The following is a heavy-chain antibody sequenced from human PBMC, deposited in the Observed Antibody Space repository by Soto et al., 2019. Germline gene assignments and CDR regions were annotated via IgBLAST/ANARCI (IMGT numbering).Heavy chain of an antibody. V-gene: IGHV4-39*01. J-gene: IGHJ4*02. D-gene: IGHD3-3*01. CDR3: ARPPAVHDYYFDY. Sequence: QLQLQESGPGLVKPSETLSLTCTVSGGSISSSSYYWGWIRQPPGKGLEWIGSIYYSGSTYYNPSLKSRVTISVDTSKNQFSLKLSSVTAADTAVYYCARPPAVHDYYFDYWGQGTLVTVSS. CDR2: IYYSGST. CDR1: GGSISSSSYY.